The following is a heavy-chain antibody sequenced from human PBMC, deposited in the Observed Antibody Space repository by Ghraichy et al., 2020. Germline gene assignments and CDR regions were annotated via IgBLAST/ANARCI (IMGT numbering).Heavy chain of an antibody. V-gene: IGHV1-18*01. CDR3: AREGDRDYFSYYGMDV. D-gene: IGHD1-26*01. J-gene: IGHJ6*02. CDR1: GYTFIHYG. CDR2: ISIYNGNT. Sequence: ASVKVSCKASGYTFIHYGITWVRQAPGQGLEWMGGISIYNGNTNYAQKLQGRVTMTTDTSTNTAYMELRSPRSDDTAVYYCAREGDRDYFSYYGMDVWGQGTMVTVSS.